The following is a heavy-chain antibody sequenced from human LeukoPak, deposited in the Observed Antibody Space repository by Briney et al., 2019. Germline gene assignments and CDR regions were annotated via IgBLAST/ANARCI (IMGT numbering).Heavy chain of an antibody. Sequence: GGSLRLSCAASGFPFSSYAMTWVRQAPGKGLEWVSSITSGGTYTYYADSVKGRFTTSRDNAKNSLSLQLSSLRAEDTAVYYCARGHYDILTASYKWTPDYWGQGILVTVSS. J-gene: IGHJ4*02. CDR1: GFPFSSYA. V-gene: IGHV3-21*06. CDR3: ARGHYDILTASYKWTPDY. CDR2: ITSGGTYT. D-gene: IGHD3-9*01.